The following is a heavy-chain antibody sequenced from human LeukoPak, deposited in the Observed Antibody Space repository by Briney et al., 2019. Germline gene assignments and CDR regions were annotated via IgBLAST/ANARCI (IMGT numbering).Heavy chain of an antibody. D-gene: IGHD3-3*01. CDR3: ARGFQGYYDFWSGSEGFDY. Sequence: GGSLRLSCAASGFTFSSYSMNWVRQAPGKGLEWVSSISSSSYIYYADSVKGRFTISRDNAKNSLYLQMNSLRAEDTAVYYCARGFQGYYDFWSGSEGFDYWGQGTLVTVSS. CDR1: GFTFSSYS. J-gene: IGHJ4*02. CDR2: ISSSSYI. V-gene: IGHV3-21*01.